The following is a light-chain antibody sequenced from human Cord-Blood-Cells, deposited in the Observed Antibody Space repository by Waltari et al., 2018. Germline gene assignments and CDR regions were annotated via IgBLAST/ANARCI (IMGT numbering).Light chain of an antibody. CDR2: WAS. V-gene: IGKV4-1*01. CDR3: QQYYIPYT. Sequence: DIVMTQSPYSLAVSVGERATINCKSSQSVLYSSNNKNYLAWYQQKPGQPPKLLIYWASTQGSGVPDRFSGSGSGTDFTLTISSLQAEAVAVYYCQQYYIPYTFGQGTKLEIK. J-gene: IGKJ2*01. CDR1: QSVLYSSNNKNY.